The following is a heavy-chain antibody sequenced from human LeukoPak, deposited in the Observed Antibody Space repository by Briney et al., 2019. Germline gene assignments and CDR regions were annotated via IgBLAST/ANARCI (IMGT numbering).Heavy chain of an antibody. V-gene: IGHV3-30*02. J-gene: IGHJ3*02. CDR1: GFTFSSYG. CDR3: ARGSLVGGYYFLWGGLNDAFDI. Sequence: TGGSLRLSCAASGFTFSSYGMHWVRQAPGKGLEWVAFIRYDGSYKYYADSVKGRFIISRDNSKNTLYLQMNSLRAEDTAVYYCARGSLVGGYYFLWGGLNDAFDIWGQGTMVTVSS. CDR2: IRYDGSYK. D-gene: IGHD3-22*01.